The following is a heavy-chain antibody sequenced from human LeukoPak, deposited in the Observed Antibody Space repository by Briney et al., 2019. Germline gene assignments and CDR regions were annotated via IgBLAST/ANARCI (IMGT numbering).Heavy chain of an antibody. V-gene: IGHV5-10-1*01. CDR1: GYSFTSYW. CDR3: ARGVAMVRGVIITSPYGMDV. J-gene: IGHJ6*04. Sequence: GASLQISCQGSGYSFTSYWISWVRQLPGKGLEWMGRIDPSDSYTNYSPSFQGHVTISADKSISTAYLQWSSLKASDTAMYYCARGVAMVRGVIITSPYGMDVWGKGTTVTVSS. D-gene: IGHD3-10*01. CDR2: IDPSDSYT.